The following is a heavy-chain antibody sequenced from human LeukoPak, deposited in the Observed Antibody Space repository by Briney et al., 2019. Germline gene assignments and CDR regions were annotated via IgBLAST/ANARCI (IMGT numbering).Heavy chain of an antibody. Sequence: SETLSLTCTVSGGSISSYYWSWIRQPLGKGLEWIGYIYYSGSTNYNPSLKSRVTISVDTSKNQFSLKLSSVTAADTAVYYCAREVVTYYYDSSGSFDIWGQGTMVTVSS. CDR3: AREVVTYYYDSSGSFDI. CDR1: GGSISSYY. J-gene: IGHJ3*02. V-gene: IGHV4-59*01. D-gene: IGHD3-22*01. CDR2: IYYSGST.